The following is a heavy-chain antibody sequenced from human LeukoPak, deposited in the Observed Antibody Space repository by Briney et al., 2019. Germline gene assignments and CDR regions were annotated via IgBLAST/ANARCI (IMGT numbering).Heavy chain of an antibody. Sequence: SETLSLTCTVSGGSINNSSYFWGWIRQPPGKGLEWIGYIYNSGSTNYNPSLKSRVTISVDTSKNQVSLEVRSVTAADTAVYYCAGGGTWSYYWGQGTLVTVSS. CDR3: AGGGTWSYY. V-gene: IGHV4-61*05. CDR1: GGSINNSSYF. D-gene: IGHD2-15*01. J-gene: IGHJ4*02. CDR2: IYNSGST.